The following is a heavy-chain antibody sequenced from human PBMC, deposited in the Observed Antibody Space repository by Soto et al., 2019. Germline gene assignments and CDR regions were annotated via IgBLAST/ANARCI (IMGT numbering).Heavy chain of an antibody. Sequence: PGGSLRLSCAASGFTFSSYSMHWVRQAPGKGLEWVAVISYDGSNKYYADSVKGRFTISRDNSKNTLYLQMNSLRAEDTAVYYCAKDPSRKNYYDSSGYLNYWGQGTLVTVSS. J-gene: IGHJ4*02. CDR1: GFTFSSYS. CDR3: AKDPSRKNYYDSSGYLNY. CDR2: ISYDGSNK. V-gene: IGHV3-30*18. D-gene: IGHD3-22*01.